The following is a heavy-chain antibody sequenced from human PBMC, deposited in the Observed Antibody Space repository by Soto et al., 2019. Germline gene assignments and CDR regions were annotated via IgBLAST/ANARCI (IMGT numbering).Heavy chain of an antibody. CDR3: ARGAPVYYYYYMDV. CDR2: IYYSGST. V-gene: IGHV4-31*03. Sequence: SETLSLTCTVSGGSISSGGYYWSWIRQHPGKGLEWIGYIYYSGSTYYNPSLKSRVTISVDTSKNQFSLKLSSVTAADTAVYYCARGAPVYYYYYMDVWGKGTTVTVSS. J-gene: IGHJ6*03. CDR1: GGSISSGGYY.